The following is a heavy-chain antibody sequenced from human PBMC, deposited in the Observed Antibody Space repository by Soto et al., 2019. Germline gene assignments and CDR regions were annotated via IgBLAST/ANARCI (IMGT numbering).Heavy chain of an antibody. D-gene: IGHD1-26*01. CDR2: IIPIFGTA. CDR3: ARDGGRHPGGIDY. J-gene: IGHJ4*02. CDR1: GGTFSSYS. V-gene: IGHV1-69*01. Sequence: QVQLVQSGAEVKKPGSSVKVSCTASGGTFSSYSINWVRQAPGQGLEWMGEIIPIFGTANYAQKFQGRVTITADETTSTAYMELSSLRSEATAVYYSARDGGRHPGGIDYWGQGTLVTVSS.